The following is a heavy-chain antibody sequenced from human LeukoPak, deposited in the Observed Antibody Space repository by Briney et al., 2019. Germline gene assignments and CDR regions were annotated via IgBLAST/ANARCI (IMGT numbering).Heavy chain of an antibody. J-gene: IGHJ4*02. Sequence: GGSLRLSCAASGFTFSSYWMHWFRQAPGKGLVWVSQINTDGTSKTYADSVKGRFTISRHNAKNKLYLQMNSLRAEDTAVYYCARGSADPYWGQGTLVTVSS. V-gene: IGHV3-74*01. CDR2: INTDGTSK. CDR3: ARGSADPY. D-gene: IGHD1-26*01. CDR1: GFTFSSYW.